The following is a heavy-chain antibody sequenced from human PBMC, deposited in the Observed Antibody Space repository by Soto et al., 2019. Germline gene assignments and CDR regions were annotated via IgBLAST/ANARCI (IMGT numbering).Heavy chain of an antibody. D-gene: IGHD6-13*01. CDR1: GFTFSNYA. Sequence: EVPLLESGGGLVEPEGSLRLSCAASGFTFSNYAVTWVRQAPGKGLEWVSTISGSGGSTYYADSVKGRFTISRDNSMNALYLQMTSLRAEDTAVYYCAKDQGSSWYEIDYWGQGTLVTVSS. CDR2: ISGSGGST. V-gene: IGHV3-23*01. CDR3: AKDQGSSWYEIDY. J-gene: IGHJ4*02.